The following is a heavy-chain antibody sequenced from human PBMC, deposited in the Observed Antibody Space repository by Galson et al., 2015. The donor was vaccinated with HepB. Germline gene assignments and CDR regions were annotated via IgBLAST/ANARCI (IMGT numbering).Heavy chain of an antibody. J-gene: IGHJ5*02. Sequence: SVKVSCKASGYTFTSYGISWVRQAPGQGLEWMGWISAYNGNTNYAQKLQGRVTMTTDTSTSTAYMELRSLRSDDTAVYYCARRSSSWTAPNWFDPWGQGTLVTVSS. CDR3: ARRSSSWTAPNWFDP. CDR2: ISAYNGNT. D-gene: IGHD6-13*01. CDR1: GYTFTSYG. V-gene: IGHV1-18*04.